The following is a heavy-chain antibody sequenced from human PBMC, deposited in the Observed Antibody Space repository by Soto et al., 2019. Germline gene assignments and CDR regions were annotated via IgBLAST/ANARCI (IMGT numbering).Heavy chain of an antibody. Sequence: ASVNLSCKASGNTFTSYDINWVRQATGHGLEWMGWINPNSGNIGYAQKFQGRVTMTRETAIRKAYMEVSRLRSDDTAVYYCARGRASGSYCLRDYWGQGNLVNVSS. V-gene: IGHV1-8*01. D-gene: IGHD3-10*01. CDR2: INPNSGNI. CDR3: ARGRASGSYCLRDY. J-gene: IGHJ4*02. CDR1: GNTFTSYD.